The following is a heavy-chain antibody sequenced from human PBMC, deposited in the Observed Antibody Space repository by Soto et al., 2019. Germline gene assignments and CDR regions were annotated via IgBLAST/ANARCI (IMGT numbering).Heavy chain of an antibody. D-gene: IGHD6-19*01. CDR2: ISSSSSTI. CDR3: ARVYSSGGYNRFDP. V-gene: IGHV3-48*02. CDR1: GFTFSSYG. Sequence: EVQLVESGGGLVQPGGSLRLSCAASGFTFSSYGMNRVRQATGKGLEWVSYISSSSSTIYYADSVKGRFTISRDNAKNSLHLQMNSLRDEDTAVYYCARVYSSGGYNRFDPWGQGTPVTVSS. J-gene: IGHJ5*02.